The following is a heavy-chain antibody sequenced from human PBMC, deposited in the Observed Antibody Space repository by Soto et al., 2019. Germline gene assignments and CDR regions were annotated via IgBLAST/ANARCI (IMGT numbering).Heavy chain of an antibody. J-gene: IGHJ4*02. CDR1: GFTVSNNY. D-gene: IGHD3-10*01. V-gene: IGHV3-53*01. Sequence: EVQLVESGGGLIQPGGSLRLSCAVSGFTVSNNYMSWVRQAPGKGLEGVSVIYSGGYTAYGDSVKGRFTISRDNSNNTLYLQMNRLGDDDAAVFYGGPRPGGGGYWGQGTLVTVSS. CDR2: IYSGGYT. CDR3: GPRPGGGGY.